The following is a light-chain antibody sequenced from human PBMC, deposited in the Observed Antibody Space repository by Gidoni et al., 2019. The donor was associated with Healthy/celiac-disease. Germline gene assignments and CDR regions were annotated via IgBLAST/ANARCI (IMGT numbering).Light chain of an antibody. CDR2: VHP. Sequence: EIVLTQSPGTLSLSPGERATISCRASQSVSSSNLAWYQQNLAMLPCSSSMVHPAGPLASHTDFTLTISRLEPEDVAVYYCQQYGSSALTFGGGTKVEIK. CDR3: QQYGSSALT. CDR1: QSVSSSN. V-gene: IGKV3-20*01. J-gene: IGKJ4*01.